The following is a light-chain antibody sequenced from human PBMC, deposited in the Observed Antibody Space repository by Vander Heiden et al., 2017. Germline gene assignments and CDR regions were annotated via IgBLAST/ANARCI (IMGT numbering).Light chain of an antibody. CDR3: QQTYSTLPWT. CDR1: QSISSY. CDR2: AAS. J-gene: IGKJ1*01. Sequence: PSSLSASVGDRVTITCRASQSISSYLNWYQQKPGKSPKLLIYAASSWQSGVPSRFSGSGSGTDFTLTISSLQPEDFAAYYCQQTYSTLPWTFGQGTKVEIK. V-gene: IGKV1-39*01.